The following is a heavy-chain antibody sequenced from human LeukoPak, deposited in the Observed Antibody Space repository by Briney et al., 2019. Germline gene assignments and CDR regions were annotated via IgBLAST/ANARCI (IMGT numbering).Heavy chain of an antibody. J-gene: IGHJ4*02. V-gene: IGHV3-23*01. CDR1: GFTFSTFA. Sequence: GGSLRLSCAASGFTFSTFAMIWLRPAPGKGLEGCSTMRGSGANTYYADSVRGRYTISRDNSKNTLYLHMNSLRAEDTAVYYCAKERAGYTNPYYFDYWGQGTLVTVSS. CDR2: MRGSGANT. CDR3: AKERAGYTNPYYFDY. D-gene: IGHD3-16*02.